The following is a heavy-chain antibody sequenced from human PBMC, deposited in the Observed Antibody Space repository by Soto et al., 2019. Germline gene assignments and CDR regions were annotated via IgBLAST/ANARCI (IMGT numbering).Heavy chain of an antibody. CDR1: GGSISSSNW. J-gene: IGHJ5*02. V-gene: IGHV4-4*02. D-gene: IGHD1-26*01. Sequence: SETLSLTCAVSGGSISSSNWWSWVRQPAGKGMEWIGEIYHSVSTDYNPSLKSRVTISVDKSKNQFSLKLSSVTAADTAVYYCARRVRSVAALNPNNWFDPWGQGTLVTVSS. CDR3: ARRVRSVAALNPNNWFDP. CDR2: IYHSVST.